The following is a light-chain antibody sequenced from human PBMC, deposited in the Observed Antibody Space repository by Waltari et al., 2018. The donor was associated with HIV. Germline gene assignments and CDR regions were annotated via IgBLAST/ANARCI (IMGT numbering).Light chain of an antibody. J-gene: IGKJ1*01. Sequence: EIVMTQSPDTWSVSPGERATLSCRASQSVTTNLPWYQQKPGQAPRPLFYGSSTRATGLPDRFSGSGSGTEFTLTISSLQSEDSAVYYCQQYNHWPWTFGQGTTVEIK. V-gene: IGKV3-15*01. CDR1: QSVTTN. CDR2: GSS. CDR3: QQYNHWPWT.